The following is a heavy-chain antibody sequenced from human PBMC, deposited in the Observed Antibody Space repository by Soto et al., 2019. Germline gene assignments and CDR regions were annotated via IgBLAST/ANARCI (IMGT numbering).Heavy chain of an antibody. CDR2: ISYDGSDK. CDR1: GFTFSTYA. CDR3: ARPVEPFYYYGMDV. Sequence: QVQLVESGGGVVQPGRSLRLSCAASGFTFSTYAMECVRQAPGKGLDWVALISYDGSDKYYADSVKGRFTISRDNSKNTLYLQMNSLRLEDTAVYYCARPVEPFYYYGMDVWGQGTTVTVSS. V-gene: IGHV3-30-3*01. J-gene: IGHJ6*02.